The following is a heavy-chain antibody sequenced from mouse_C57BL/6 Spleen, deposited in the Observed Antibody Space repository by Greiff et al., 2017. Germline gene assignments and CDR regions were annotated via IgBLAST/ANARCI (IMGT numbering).Heavy chain of an antibody. CDR3: ARFDYDYDVDAMDY. V-gene: IGHV1-59*01. CDR2: IDPSDSYT. CDR1: GYTFTSYW. Sequence: QVQLQQPGAELVRPGTSVKLSCKASGYTFTSYWMHWVKQRPGQGLEWIGVIDPSDSYTNYNQKFKGKATLTVDTSSSTAYMQLSSLTSEDSAVYYCARFDYDYDVDAMDYWGQGTSVTVSS. J-gene: IGHJ4*01. D-gene: IGHD2-4*01.